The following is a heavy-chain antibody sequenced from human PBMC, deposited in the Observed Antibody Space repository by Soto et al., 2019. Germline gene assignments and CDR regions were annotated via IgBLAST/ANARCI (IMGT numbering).Heavy chain of an antibody. CDR1: GYTLTELS. V-gene: IGHV1-24*01. CDR2: FDPEDGET. Sequence: ASVKVSCKVSGYTLTELSMHWVRQAPGKGLEWMGGFDPEDGETIYAQKFQGRVTMTEDTSTDTAYMELSSLRSEDTAVYYCARDLGVAVELNWFDPWGQGTLVTVSS. CDR3: ARDLGVAVELNWFDP. D-gene: IGHD6-19*01. J-gene: IGHJ5*02.